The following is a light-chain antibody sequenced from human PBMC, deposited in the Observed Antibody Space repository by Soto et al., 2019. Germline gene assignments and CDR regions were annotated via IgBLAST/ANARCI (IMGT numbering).Light chain of an antibody. V-gene: IGLV1-40*01. J-gene: IGLJ1*01. CDR2: GND. CDR3: QSYDSGLSGSEV. CDR1: SSNIGAGHD. Sequence: QAVVTQPPSVSGAPGQRVTISCTGSSSNIGAGHDVHWYQQLPGTAPKLLIYGNDNRPSGVPDRFSGSKSGTSASLAITGLQAEDEADYYCQSYDSGLSGSEVFGTGTKVTVL.